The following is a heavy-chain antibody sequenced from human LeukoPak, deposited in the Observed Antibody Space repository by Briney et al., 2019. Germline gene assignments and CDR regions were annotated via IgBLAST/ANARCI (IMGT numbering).Heavy chain of an antibody. CDR2: IWYDGSNK. CDR3: ASSHGIAAAGFDY. J-gene: IGHJ4*02. D-gene: IGHD6-13*01. V-gene: IGHV3-33*08. CDR1: GFTFSSYG. Sequence: GRSLRLSCAASGFTFSSYGMHWVRQAPGKGLEWVAVIWYDGSNKYYADSVKGRFTISRDNSKNTLYLQMNSLRAEDTAVYYCASSHGIAAAGFDYWGQGTLVTVSS.